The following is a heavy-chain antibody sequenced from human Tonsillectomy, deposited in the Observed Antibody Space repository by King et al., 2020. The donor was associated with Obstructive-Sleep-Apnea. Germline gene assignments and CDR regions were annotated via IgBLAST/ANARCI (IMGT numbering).Heavy chain of an antibody. D-gene: IGHD6-6*01. Sequence: VQLVESGGGVVQPGRSLRLSCAASGFTFNSYGMHWVRQAPGKGLEWVAVISYDGRNNNYADSVKGRFTISRDNSKKTLYLKMNSLGAEDTAMYYCAKNEASISAVSTDPIAWGQGTLVTVSS. J-gene: IGHJ5*02. V-gene: IGHV3-30*18. CDR1: GFTFNSYG. CDR3: AKNEASISAVSTDPIA. CDR2: ISYDGRNN.